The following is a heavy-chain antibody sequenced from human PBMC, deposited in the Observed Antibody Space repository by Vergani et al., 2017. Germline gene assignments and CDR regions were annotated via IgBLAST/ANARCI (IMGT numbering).Heavy chain of an antibody. CDR2: ISYDGSNK. D-gene: IGHD3-16*01. J-gene: IGHJ6*02. Sequence: QVQLVESGGGVVQPGRSLRLSCAASGFTFSSYGMHWVRQAPGKGLEWVAVISYDGSNKYYADSVKGRFTISRDNSKNTLYLQMNSLRAEDTAVYYCARDLTGSEVYYYYVMDVWGQGTTVTVS. V-gene: IGHV3-30*19. CDR1: GFTFSSYG. CDR3: ARDLTGSEVYYYYVMDV.